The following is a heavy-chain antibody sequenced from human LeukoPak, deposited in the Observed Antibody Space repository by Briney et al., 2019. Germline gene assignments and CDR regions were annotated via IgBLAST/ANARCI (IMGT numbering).Heavy chain of an antibody. V-gene: IGHV3-30*02. CDR2: IRNDGSSK. J-gene: IGHJ4*02. CDR3: AKFGSSGLQGY. Sequence: PGGSLRLSCAASGFSFSSYGMHWVRQAPGKGLEWVAFIRNDGSSKQYTDSVKGRFTISRDNSKNTLYVQMNSLKSEDTAVYYCAKFGSSGLQGYWGQGTLVTVSS. CDR1: GFSFSSYG. D-gene: IGHD6-6*01.